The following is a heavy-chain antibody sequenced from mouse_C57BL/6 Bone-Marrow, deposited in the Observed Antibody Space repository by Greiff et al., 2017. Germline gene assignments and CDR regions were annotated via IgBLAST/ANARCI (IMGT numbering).Heavy chain of an antibody. Sequence: QVQLQQSGAELARPGASVKLSCKASGYTFTSYGISWVKQRTGQGLEWIGEIYPRSGNTYYNEKFKGKATLTADKSSSTAYMELRSLTSEDSAVEFCARLELLAMDYWGQGTSVTVSS. CDR1: GYTFTSYG. J-gene: IGHJ4*01. V-gene: IGHV1-81*01. CDR2: IYPRSGNT. CDR3: ARLELLAMDY. D-gene: IGHD1-1*01.